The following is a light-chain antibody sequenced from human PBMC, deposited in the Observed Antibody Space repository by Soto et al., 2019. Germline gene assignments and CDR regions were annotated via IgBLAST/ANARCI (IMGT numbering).Light chain of an antibody. Sequence: VLTQPASVSGSPGQSIAISCTGTSSDVGGYDYVSWYQQQPDKAPKLMIYEVTKRPSGVSNRFSGSKSGNTASLTISGLQAEDEADYYCSSHTSGSTRVFGTGTKVTV. CDR2: EVT. J-gene: IGLJ1*01. CDR3: SSHTSGSTRV. V-gene: IGLV2-14*01. CDR1: SSDVGGYDY.